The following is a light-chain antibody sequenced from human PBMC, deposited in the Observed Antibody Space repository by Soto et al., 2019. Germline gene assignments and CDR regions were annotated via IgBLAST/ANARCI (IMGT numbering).Light chain of an antibody. Sequence: EIVLTQSPGTLSLSPGERATLSCRASQSVGSSLSWYQQKPGQAPRLLFYGASNRATAIPDRFSGSGFGTDFTLTITRLEPEDFAVYYCQQYGDSPRTVGPGTKVDSK. CDR3: QQYGDSPRT. V-gene: IGKV3-20*01. CDR1: QSVGSS. CDR2: GAS. J-gene: IGKJ1*01.